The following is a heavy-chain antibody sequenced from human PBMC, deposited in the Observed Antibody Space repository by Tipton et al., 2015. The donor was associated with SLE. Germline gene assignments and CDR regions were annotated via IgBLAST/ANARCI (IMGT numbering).Heavy chain of an antibody. J-gene: IGHJ4*02. CDR1: GFTFSSYA. V-gene: IGHV3-23*01. D-gene: IGHD5-12*01. Sequence: SLRLSCSASGFTFSSYAMSWVRQAPGKGLEWVSSISGPGGNRYYADSVKGRFTISRDNSKNTLSLQMNSLRAEDTAVYYCARRGGYRAYEDYFDSWGQGTLVTVSS. CDR3: ARRGGYRAYEDYFDS. CDR2: ISGPGGNR.